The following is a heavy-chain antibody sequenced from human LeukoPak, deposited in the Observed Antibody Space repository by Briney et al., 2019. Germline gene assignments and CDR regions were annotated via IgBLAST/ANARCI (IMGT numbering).Heavy chain of an antibody. CDR2: IYYSGST. D-gene: IGHD6-13*01. CDR3: ARHGDSSSWYADIFDY. J-gene: IGHJ4*02. CDR1: GGSISSSSYY. Sequence: SETLSLTCTVPGGSISSSSYYWGWIRQPPGKGLEWIRSIYYSGSTYYNPSLKSRVTISVDTSKNQFSLKLSSVTAADTAVYYCARHGDSSSWYADIFDYWGQGTLVTVSS. V-gene: IGHV4-39*01.